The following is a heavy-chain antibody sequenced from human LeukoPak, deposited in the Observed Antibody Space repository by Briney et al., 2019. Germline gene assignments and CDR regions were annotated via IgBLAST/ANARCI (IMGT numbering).Heavy chain of an antibody. CDR1: GSSVSTNY. J-gene: IGHJ4*02. D-gene: IGHD5-24*01. V-gene: IGHV3-53*01. Sequence: GGSLRLSCAASGSSVSTNYMNWVRQAPGKGLEWVSVIYSGDSAYYADSVKGRFTISRDNSKNTLFLQMNSLRAEDTAVYYCARGYNWDYFDYWGQGTLVTVSS. CDR3: ARGYNWDYFDY. CDR2: IYSGDSA.